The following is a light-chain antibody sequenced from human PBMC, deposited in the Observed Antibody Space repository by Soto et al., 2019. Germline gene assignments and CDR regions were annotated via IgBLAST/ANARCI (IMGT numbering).Light chain of an antibody. Sequence: QSVLIQPPSASGTPGQRVAISCSGSTSNIGDNTVHWYQQLPGTAPKLLIYNNDRRPSGVPDRFSGSKSGTSASLAISGLQSEYEADYFCSTWDDSLNAWVFGGGTKLTVL. V-gene: IGLV1-44*01. CDR2: NND. CDR1: TSNIGDNT. J-gene: IGLJ3*02. CDR3: STWDDSLNAWV.